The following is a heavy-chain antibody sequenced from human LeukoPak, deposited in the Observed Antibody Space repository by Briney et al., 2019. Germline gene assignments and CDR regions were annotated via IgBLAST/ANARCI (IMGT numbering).Heavy chain of an antibody. Sequence: SETLSLTCTVSGGSISSYYWSWIRQPPGKGLEWIAYIYYSGSTNYNPSLKSRVTISVDTSKNQFSLNLSSVTAADTAVYYCARAGRITGTTALFDYWGQGTLVTVSS. D-gene: IGHD1-20*01. V-gene: IGHV4-59*01. CDR1: GGSISSYY. CDR3: ARAGRITGTTALFDY. CDR2: IYYSGST. J-gene: IGHJ4*02.